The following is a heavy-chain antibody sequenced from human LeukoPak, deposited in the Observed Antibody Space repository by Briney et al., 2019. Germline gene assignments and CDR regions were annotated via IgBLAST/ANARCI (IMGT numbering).Heavy chain of an antibody. J-gene: IGHJ4*02. V-gene: IGHV4-39*07. CDR1: GASIRSSRYY. Sequence: SETLTLTCTVSGASIRSSRYYWGWIRQPPGKGLEWIVSIYYSGSTYYNPSLKSRITISIDMSKNQFSLRLSSVTAADTAVYYCARETVTTGVLDYWGQGTLVTVSS. D-gene: IGHD4-23*01. CDR3: ARETVTTGVLDY. CDR2: IYYSGST.